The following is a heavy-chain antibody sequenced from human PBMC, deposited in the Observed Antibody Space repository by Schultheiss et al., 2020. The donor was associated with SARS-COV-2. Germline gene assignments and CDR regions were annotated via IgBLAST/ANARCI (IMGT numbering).Heavy chain of an antibody. CDR2: IKQDGSEK. J-gene: IGHJ4*02. Sequence: GGSLRLSCAASGFTFSSYWMSWVRQAPGKGLEWVANIKQDGSEKYYVDSVKGRFTISRDNSKNTLYLQMNSLRAEDTAVYYCARGSPESDILTGYSRGYFDYWGQGTLVTVSS. CDR3: ARGSPESDILTGYSRGYFDY. V-gene: IGHV3-7*01. CDR1: GFTFSSYW. D-gene: IGHD3-9*01.